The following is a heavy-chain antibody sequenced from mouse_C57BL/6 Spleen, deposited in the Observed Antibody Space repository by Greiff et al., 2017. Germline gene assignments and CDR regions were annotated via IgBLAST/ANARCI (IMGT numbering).Heavy chain of an antibody. V-gene: IGHV2-3*01. J-gene: IGHJ3*01. CDR1: GFSLTSYG. CDR3: AKGKSQYANYYDSQFAY. Sequence: QVQLTQSGPGLVAPSPSLSITCTVSGFSLTSYGVSWVRQPPGQGLEWLGVIWGEGSTNNHSALRNRLIISKDNSKSQVFLKLNSLQSDDTTTYYGAKGKSQYANYYDSQFAYWGQGTLVTVSA. CDR2: IWGEGST. D-gene: IGHD1-1*01.